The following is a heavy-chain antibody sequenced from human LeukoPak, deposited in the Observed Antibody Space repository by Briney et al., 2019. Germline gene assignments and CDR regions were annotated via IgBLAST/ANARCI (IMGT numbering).Heavy chain of an antibody. Sequence: AGGSLRLSCAASGFTFSTYSMNWVRQAPGKALDWVSYISGSSSTIYYADSVKGRFTISRDNAKNSLYLQMNSLRAEDTAVYYCARVDSYYYYYMDVWGKGATVTVSS. V-gene: IGHV3-48*01. CDR2: ISGSSSTI. J-gene: IGHJ6*03. CDR1: GFTFSTYS. CDR3: ARVDSYYYYYMDV.